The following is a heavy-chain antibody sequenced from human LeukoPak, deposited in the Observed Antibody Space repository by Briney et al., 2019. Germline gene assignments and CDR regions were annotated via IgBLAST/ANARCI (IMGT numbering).Heavy chain of an antibody. J-gene: IGHJ4*02. CDR1: GFTFSSYA. V-gene: IGHV3-30-3*01. D-gene: IGHD6-13*01. CDR2: ISYDGSNK. Sequence: PGGCLRLSYAASGFTFSSYAMHWVRQAPGKGLEWVAVISYDGSNKYYADSVKGRFTISRDNSKNTLYLQMNSLRAEDTAVYYCARVSTIAAAQGGFDYWGQGTLVTVSS. CDR3: ARVSTIAAAQGGFDY.